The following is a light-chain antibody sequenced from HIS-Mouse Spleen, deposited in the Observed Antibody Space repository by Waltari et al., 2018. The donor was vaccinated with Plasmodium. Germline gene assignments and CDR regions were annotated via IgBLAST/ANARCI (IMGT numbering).Light chain of an antibody. Sequence: AIQMTQSPSSLSASVGHRVTITCRASQGIRNDLGWYQQKPRKAPKLLISAASSLQSGVPSRFSGSGSGTDFTLTISSLQPEDFATYYCLQDYNYPYTFGQGTKLEIK. CDR1: QGIRND. CDR2: AAS. V-gene: IGKV1-6*01. CDR3: LQDYNYPYT. J-gene: IGKJ2*01.